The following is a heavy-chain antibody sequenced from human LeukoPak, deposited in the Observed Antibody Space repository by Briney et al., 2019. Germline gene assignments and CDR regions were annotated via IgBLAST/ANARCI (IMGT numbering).Heavy chain of an antibody. J-gene: IGHJ5*02. CDR1: GGSISSGSYY. D-gene: IGHD1-1*01. V-gene: IGHV4-61*02. CDR2: IYTSGST. CDR3: ARDLTTSRTTGTKT. Sequence: SETLSLTCTVSGGSISSGSYYWSWIRQPAGKGLEWIGRIYTSGSTNYNPSLKSRVTISVDTSKNQFSLKLSSVTAADTAVYYCARDLTTSRTTGTKTWGQGTLVTVSS.